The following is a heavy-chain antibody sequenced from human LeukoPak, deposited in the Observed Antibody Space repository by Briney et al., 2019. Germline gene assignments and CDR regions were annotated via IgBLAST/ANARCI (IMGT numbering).Heavy chain of an antibody. CDR1: GFTFRSYS. D-gene: IGHD4-17*01. Sequence: PGGSLRLSCAASGFTFRSYSMNWVRQAPGKGLEWVSYINSRSSSIDYADSVKGRFTISRDNAKNSLYLQMNSLRAEDTAVYYCASNDYGDYPDYWGQGTLVTVSS. CDR3: ASNDYGDYPDY. V-gene: IGHV3-48*04. CDR2: INSRSSSI. J-gene: IGHJ4*02.